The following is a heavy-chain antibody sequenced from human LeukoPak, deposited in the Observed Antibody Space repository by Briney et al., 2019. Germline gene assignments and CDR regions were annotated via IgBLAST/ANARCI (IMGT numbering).Heavy chain of an antibody. CDR2: IKSKTDGGTI. V-gene: IGHV3-15*01. CDR3: TRDASGDTSSGPRMDV. Sequence: PGGSLRLSCAASGFTFSKVWMSWVRQAPGKGLEWVGRIKSKTDGGTIDYAAPVKGRFTISRDDSKDTLFLQMNSLKTEDTAVYYCTRDASGDTSSGPRMDVWGQGTTVTVS. J-gene: IGHJ6*02. CDR1: GFTFSKVW. D-gene: IGHD1-26*01.